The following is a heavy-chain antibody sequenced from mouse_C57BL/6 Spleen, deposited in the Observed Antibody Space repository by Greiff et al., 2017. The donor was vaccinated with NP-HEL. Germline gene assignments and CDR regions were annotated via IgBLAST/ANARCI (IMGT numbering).Heavy chain of an antibody. CDR3: ARGGDYYGSSHQAWFAY. CDR1: GYTFTSYG. CDR2: IYPRSGNT. J-gene: IGHJ3*01. Sequence: QVQLQQSGAELARPGASVKLSCKASGYTFTSYGISWVKQRTGQGLEWIGEIYPRSGNTYYNEKFKGKATLTADKSSSTAYMELRSLTSEDSAVYFCARGGDYYGSSHQAWFAYWGQGTLVTVSA. V-gene: IGHV1-81*01. D-gene: IGHD1-1*01.